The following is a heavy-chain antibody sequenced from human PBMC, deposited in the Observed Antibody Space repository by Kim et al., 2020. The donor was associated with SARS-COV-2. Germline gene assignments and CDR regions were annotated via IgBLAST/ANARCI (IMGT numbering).Heavy chain of an antibody. CDR2: ISWNSGSI. Sequence: GGSLRLSCAASGFTFDDYAMHWVRQAPGKGLEWVSGISWNSGSIGYADSVKGRFTISRDNAKNSLYLQMNSLRAEDTALYYCAKDMNYYYDSSGSVGGAFDIWGQGTMVTVSS. J-gene: IGHJ3*02. CDR3: AKDMNYYYDSSGSVGGAFDI. V-gene: IGHV3-9*01. D-gene: IGHD3-22*01. CDR1: GFTFDDYA.